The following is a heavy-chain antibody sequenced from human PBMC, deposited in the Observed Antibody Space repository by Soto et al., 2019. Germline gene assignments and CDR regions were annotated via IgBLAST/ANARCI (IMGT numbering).Heavy chain of an antibody. CDR3: ASARYDY. Sequence: SETMSLTCGVFGGSFTSNYWTWIRQPPGKGLEWIGEINHDGNTNYSPSLKSRVTISVDTSKNQFSLRLTSVTAADTAVYYCASARYDYWGHGTLVTVSS. D-gene: IGHD6-6*01. J-gene: IGHJ4*01. V-gene: IGHV4-34*01. CDR2: INHDGNT. CDR1: GGSFTSNY.